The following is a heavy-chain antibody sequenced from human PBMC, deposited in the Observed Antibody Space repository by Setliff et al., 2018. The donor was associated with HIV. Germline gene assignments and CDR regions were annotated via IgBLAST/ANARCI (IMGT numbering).Heavy chain of an antibody. Sequence: PSETLSLTCTVSGGSISSGGYFWSWIRQLPGKGLEWIGYIYYSGSTFYNPSLKSRVSISVDTAKNQFPLKLTSVTAADTAVYYCARAEGYYGLDYFDFWGPGTPVTVSS. CDR3: ARAEGYYGLDYFDF. CDR1: GGSISSGGYF. D-gene: IGHD3-10*01. V-gene: IGHV4-31*03. J-gene: IGHJ4*02. CDR2: IYYSGST.